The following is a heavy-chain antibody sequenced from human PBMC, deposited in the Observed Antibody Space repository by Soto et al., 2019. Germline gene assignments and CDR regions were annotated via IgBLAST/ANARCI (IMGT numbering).Heavy chain of an antibody. CDR3: ARYIFGVDYYFDY. V-gene: IGHV4-34*01. CDR2: INHSGST. J-gene: IGHJ4*02. CDR1: GGSFSGYY. D-gene: IGHD3-3*02. Sequence: QVQLQQWGAGLLKPSETLSLTCAVYGGSFSGYYWSWIRQPPGKGLEWIGEINHSGSTNYNPSLKSRVTLSVDTSKNQFSLKLSSVTAADTAVYYCARYIFGVDYYFDYWGQGTLVTVSS.